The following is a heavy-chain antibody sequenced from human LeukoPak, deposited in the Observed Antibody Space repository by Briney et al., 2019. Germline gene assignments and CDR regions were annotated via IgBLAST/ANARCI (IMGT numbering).Heavy chain of an antibody. CDR1: GFTFGDYA. V-gene: IGHV3-49*03. Sequence: GGSLRLSCTASGFTFGDYAMSWFRQAPGKGLEWVGFIRSKAYGGTTEYAASVEGRFTISRDDSKSIAYLQMNSLKTEDTAVYYCTRDVVAGLYYYYYYYMDVWGKGTTVTVSS. CDR3: TRDVVAGLYYYYYYYMDV. J-gene: IGHJ6*03. CDR2: IRSKAYGGTT. D-gene: IGHD6-19*01.